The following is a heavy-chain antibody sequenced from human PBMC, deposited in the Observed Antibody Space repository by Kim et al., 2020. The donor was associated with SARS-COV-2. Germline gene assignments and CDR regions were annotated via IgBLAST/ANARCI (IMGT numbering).Heavy chain of an antibody. CDR3: ARVASYYASGGYYQYYFD. D-gene: IGHD3-22*01. CDR2: IYYRGST. J-gene: IGHJ4*01. Sequence: SETLSLTCTVSGGSISSYYWRWIRPPPGQGLVWLGYIYYRGSTHSHPSLPRRVTLSVDPSNDPFSLKLRSVTAAATAVYYCARVASYYASGGYYQYYFD. CDR1: GGSISSYY. V-gene: IGHV4-59*01.